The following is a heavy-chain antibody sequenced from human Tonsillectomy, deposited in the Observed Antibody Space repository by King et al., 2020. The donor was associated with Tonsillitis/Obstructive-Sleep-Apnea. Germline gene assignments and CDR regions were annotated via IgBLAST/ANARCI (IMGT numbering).Heavy chain of an antibody. D-gene: IGHD2-2*01. V-gene: IGHV4-31*03. CDR2: IYYSGST. Sequence: VQLQESGPGLVKPSQTLSLTCTVSGGSISSGGYYWSWIRQHPGMGLVWIGYIYYSGSTYYYPSLKSRVTISVDTSKNQFSLTRSSVTAADTAGYYCAREPHCSSTSCYQKDAFDIWGQGTMVTVSS. J-gene: IGHJ3*02. CDR1: GGSISSGGYY. CDR3: AREPHCSSTSCYQKDAFDI.